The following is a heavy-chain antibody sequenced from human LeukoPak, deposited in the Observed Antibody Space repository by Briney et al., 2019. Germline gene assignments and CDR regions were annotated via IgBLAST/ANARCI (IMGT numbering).Heavy chain of an antibody. Sequence: SGTLSLTCAVYGGSFSGYYWSWIRQPPGKGLEWIGEINHSGSTNYNPSLKSRVTISVDTSKNQFSLKLSSVTAADTAVYYCARGACAGAAHFDYWGQGTLVTVSS. CDR1: GGSFSGYY. CDR2: INHSGST. D-gene: IGHD6-13*01. CDR3: ARGACAGAAHFDY. J-gene: IGHJ4*02. V-gene: IGHV4-34*01.